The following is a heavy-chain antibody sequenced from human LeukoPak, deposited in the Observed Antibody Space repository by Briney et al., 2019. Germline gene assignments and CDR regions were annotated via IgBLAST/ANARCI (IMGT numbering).Heavy chain of an antibody. Sequence: GGSLRLSCAASGFTFSSYGMHWVRQAPGKGLEWVAVISYDGSNKYYADSVKGRFTISRDNSKNTLYLQMNSLRAEDTAVYYCARFSSSWYGAYWGQGTLVTVSS. CDR2: ISYDGSNK. J-gene: IGHJ4*02. CDR1: GFTFSSYG. D-gene: IGHD6-13*01. CDR3: ARFSSSWYGAY. V-gene: IGHV3-30*03.